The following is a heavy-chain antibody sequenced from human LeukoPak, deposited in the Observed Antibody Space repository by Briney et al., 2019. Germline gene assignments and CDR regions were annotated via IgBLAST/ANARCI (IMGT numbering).Heavy chain of an antibody. J-gene: IGHJ4*02. CDR2: LHPNSGGT. D-gene: IGHD3-10*01. CDR3: ARWQEGSGTYYIEC. CDR1: GYIFTGYY. Sequence: ASVKVSCKASGYIFTGYYMKWVRQAPGQGLEWMGWLHPNSGGTNYAQKFQGRITLTRDTSISTAYMELSSLTSDDTAVYFCARWQEGSGTYYIECWGQGTLVTVSS. V-gene: IGHV1-2*02.